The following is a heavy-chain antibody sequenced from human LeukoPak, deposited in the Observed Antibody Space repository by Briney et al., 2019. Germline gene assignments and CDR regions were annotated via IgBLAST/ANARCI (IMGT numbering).Heavy chain of an antibody. D-gene: IGHD2-2*01. CDR1: GGSISSHY. CDR2: IYYSGST. CDR3: ARALPPSRELRGAFDI. J-gene: IGHJ3*02. Sequence: SETLSLTCTVSGGSISSHYWSWIRQPPGKGLEWIGYIYYSGSTNYNPSLKSRVTISVDTPKNQFSLKLSSVTAADTAVYYCARALPPSRELRGAFDIWGQGTMVTVSS. V-gene: IGHV4-59*11.